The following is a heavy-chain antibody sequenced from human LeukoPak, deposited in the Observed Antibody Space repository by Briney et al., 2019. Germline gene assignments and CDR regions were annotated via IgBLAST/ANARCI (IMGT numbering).Heavy chain of an antibody. J-gene: IGHJ4*02. V-gene: IGHV3-23*01. Sequence: PGGSLRLSCAASGFTFSSYGMSWVRQAPGKGLEWVSAISGSGGSTYYADSAKGRFTISRDNSKNTLYLQMNSLRAEDTAVYYCAKASGGYSYGYLFDYWGQGTLVTVSS. CDR1: GFTFSSYG. CDR3: AKASGGYSYGYLFDY. D-gene: IGHD5-18*01. CDR2: ISGSGGST.